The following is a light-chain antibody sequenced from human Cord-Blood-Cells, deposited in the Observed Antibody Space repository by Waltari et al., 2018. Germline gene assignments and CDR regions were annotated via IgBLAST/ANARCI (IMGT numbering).Light chain of an antibody. Sequence: EIVLTQSPGTLSLSPGERAPLSCRASQSVSSSYLAWYQQKPGKAPRLLIYGASSRATGIPDRFSGSGSGTDFTLTISRLEPEYFAVYYCQQYGSSPPITFGQGTRLEIK. J-gene: IGKJ5*01. CDR3: QQYGSSPPIT. CDR1: QSVSSSY. CDR2: GAS. V-gene: IGKV3-20*01.